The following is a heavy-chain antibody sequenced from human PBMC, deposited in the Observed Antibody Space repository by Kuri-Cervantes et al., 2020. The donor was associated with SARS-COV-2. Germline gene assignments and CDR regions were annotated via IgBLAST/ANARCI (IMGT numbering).Heavy chain of an antibody. CDR1: GYSFTSYW. D-gene: IGHD2-2*01. J-gene: IGHJ1*01. V-gene: IGHV5-10-1*01. CDR3: ATLRGYCSSTSCYPGAEYFQH. Sequence: KVSCKGSGYSFTSYWISWVRQMPGKGLERMGRIDPSDSYTNYSPSFQGHVTISADKSISTAYLQWSSLKASDTAMYYCATLRGYCSSTSCYPGAEYFQHWGQGTLVTVSS. CDR2: IDPSDSYT.